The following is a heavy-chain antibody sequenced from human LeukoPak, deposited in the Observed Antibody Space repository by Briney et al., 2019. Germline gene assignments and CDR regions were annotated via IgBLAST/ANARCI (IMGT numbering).Heavy chain of an antibody. Sequence: GGSLRLSCAASGFTVSTSWRSWVRQAPGKGLEWVANIKPDGSEQYYVDSVRGRFTISRDNAKNSLYLQMNSLRAEDTAIYYCARASAGGPDYWGQGTLVTVSS. CDR3: ARASAGGPDY. J-gene: IGHJ4*02. V-gene: IGHV3-7*05. CDR2: IKPDGSEQ. CDR1: GFTVSTSW. D-gene: IGHD6-19*01.